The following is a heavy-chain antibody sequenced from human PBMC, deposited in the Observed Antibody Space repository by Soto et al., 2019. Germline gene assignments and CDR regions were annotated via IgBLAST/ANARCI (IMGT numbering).Heavy chain of an antibody. D-gene: IGHD2-15*01. Sequence: ASVKVSCKASGYLFTAYSMHWVRLAPGQGLEWMGVVNPSGGSTKYAQNFQGRVTMTRDTSTTTIYMELSSLRSDDTAIYYCAREENCSGGTCYYEYFHRWGKGTPVTVSS. J-gene: IGHJ1*01. CDR2: VNPSGGST. CDR3: AREENCSGGTCYYEYFHR. CDR1: GYLFTAYS. V-gene: IGHV1-46*01.